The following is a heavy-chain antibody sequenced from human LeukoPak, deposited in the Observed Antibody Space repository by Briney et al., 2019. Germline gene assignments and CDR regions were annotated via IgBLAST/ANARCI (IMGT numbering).Heavy chain of an antibody. Sequence: PSETLSLTCTVSGGSISSYYWSWIRQPPGKGLEWIGYIYYSGSTNYNPSLKSRVTISVDTSKNQFSLKLSSVTAADTAVYYCARKLPQLGNYFDYWGQGTLVTVSS. V-gene: IGHV4-59*08. CDR1: GGSISSYY. J-gene: IGHJ4*02. CDR3: ARKLPQLGNYFDY. CDR2: IYYSGST. D-gene: IGHD6-13*01.